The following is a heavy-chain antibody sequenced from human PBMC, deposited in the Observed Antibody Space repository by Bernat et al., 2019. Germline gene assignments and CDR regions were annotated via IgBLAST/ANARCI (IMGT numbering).Heavy chain of an antibody. Sequence: QVQLQQWGAGLLKPSETLSLTCAVYGGSFSGYYWSWIRQPPGKGLEWIGEINHSGSTNYNPSLKSRVTISVDTSKNQFSLKLSSVTAADTAVYYRARSGVRRKPYSSSPVLGYWGQGTLVTVSS. CDR1: GGSFSGYY. CDR3: ARSGVRRKPYSSSPVLGY. J-gene: IGHJ4*02. V-gene: IGHV4-34*01. D-gene: IGHD6-6*01. CDR2: INHSGST.